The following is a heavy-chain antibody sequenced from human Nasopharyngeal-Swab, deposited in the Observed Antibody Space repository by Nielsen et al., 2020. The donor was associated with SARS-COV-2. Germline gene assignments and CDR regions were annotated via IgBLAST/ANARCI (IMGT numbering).Heavy chain of an antibody. V-gene: IGHV4-61*02. CDR1: GVSISSGSYY. J-gene: IGHJ4*02. CDR3: ARFSGYDAY. Sequence: SETLSLTCTVSGVSISSGSYYWIWIRQPAGKGLEWIGRIYTTGSTNYNPSLKSRVAISVDTSKNQFSLKLTSVTAADTAVYYCARFSGYDAYWGQGTLVTVSS. CDR2: IYTTGST. D-gene: IGHD5-12*01.